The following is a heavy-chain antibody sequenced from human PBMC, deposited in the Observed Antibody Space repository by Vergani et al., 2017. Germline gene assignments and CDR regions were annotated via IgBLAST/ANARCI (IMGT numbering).Heavy chain of an antibody. V-gene: IGHV3-30*18. CDR2: ISYDGSNK. J-gene: IGHJ5*02. CDR3: AKDRRYYEGEGGWFDP. CDR1: GFTFSSYG. D-gene: IGHD3-22*01. Sequence: QVQLVESGGGVVQPGRSLRLSCADSGFTFSSYGMHWVRQAPGKGLEWVAVISYDGSNKYYADSVKGRFTIYRDNSKNTLYLQMNSLRAEDTAVYYCAKDRRYYEGEGGWFDPWGQGTLVTVSS.